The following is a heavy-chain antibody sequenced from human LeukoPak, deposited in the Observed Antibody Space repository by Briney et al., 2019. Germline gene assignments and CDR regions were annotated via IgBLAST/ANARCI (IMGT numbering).Heavy chain of an antibody. D-gene: IGHD6-25*01. CDR1: GFTLSGSA. CDR3: TRIAAGENAFDI. Sequence: GGSLRLSCAASGFTLSGSAIHWVRQASGKGLEWVGRIRSKAHNYATAYAASVKGRFSISRDDSKNMAYLQMNSLKTEDTAVYYCTRIAAGENAFDIWGQGTMVTVSS. CDR2: IRSKAHNYAT. J-gene: IGHJ3*02. V-gene: IGHV3-73*01.